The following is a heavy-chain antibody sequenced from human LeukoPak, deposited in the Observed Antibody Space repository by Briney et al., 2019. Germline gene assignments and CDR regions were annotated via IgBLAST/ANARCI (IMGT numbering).Heavy chain of an antibody. Sequence: SETLSLTCTVSGGSISSYYWSWIRQPPGKGLEWIGEINHSGSTNHNPSLKSRVTISVDTSKNQFSLKLSSVTAADTAVYYCATGVVTAVYWGQGTLVTVSS. J-gene: IGHJ4*02. CDR3: ATGVVTAVY. D-gene: IGHD2-21*02. V-gene: IGHV4-34*01. CDR1: GGSISSYY. CDR2: INHSGST.